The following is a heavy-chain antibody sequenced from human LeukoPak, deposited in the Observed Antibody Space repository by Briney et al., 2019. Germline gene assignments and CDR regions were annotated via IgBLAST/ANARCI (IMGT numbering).Heavy chain of an antibody. CDR1: GGSISGYY. V-gene: IGHV4-59*01. D-gene: IGHD3-10*01. Sequence: SETVSLTCTVSGGSISGYYWSWIRQPPGKGLEWIGHIYYSGSTNYNPSLKSRVTISVDTSKNQFSLKLSSVTAADTAVYYCARGGSSYYYYMDVWGKGTTVTVSS. CDR3: ARGGSSYYYYMDV. CDR2: IYYSGST. J-gene: IGHJ6*03.